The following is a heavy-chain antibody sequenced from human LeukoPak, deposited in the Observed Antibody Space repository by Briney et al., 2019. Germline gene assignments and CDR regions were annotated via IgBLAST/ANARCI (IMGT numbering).Heavy chain of an antibody. CDR3: TRDPLRLPGSWFDS. Sequence: ASVKVSCKASGGTFSSYAISWVRQAPGQGLEWMGWINTYNGHAKYAQNFQGRLTMTADTSTSVGYMELRNLRYDDMAFYYCTRDPLRLPGSWFDSWGQGTLVTVSS. CDR1: GGTFSSYA. V-gene: IGHV1-18*03. CDR2: INTYNGHA. J-gene: IGHJ5*01. D-gene: IGHD3-16*01.